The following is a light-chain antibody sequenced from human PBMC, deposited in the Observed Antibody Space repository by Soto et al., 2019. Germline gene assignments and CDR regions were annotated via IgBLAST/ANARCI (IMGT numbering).Light chain of an antibody. J-gene: IGLJ1*01. CDR1: SGDIGEYDY. CDR3: SSYTTTSTYV. CDR2: EVH. Sequence: QSALTQPASVSGSPGQSITISCTGTSGDIGEYDYVSWFQQHAGKASKLLIYEVHDRPSGVSNRFSGSKSGNTASLTISGLRAEDEADYFCSSYTTTSTYVFGTGTKVTVL. V-gene: IGLV2-14*01.